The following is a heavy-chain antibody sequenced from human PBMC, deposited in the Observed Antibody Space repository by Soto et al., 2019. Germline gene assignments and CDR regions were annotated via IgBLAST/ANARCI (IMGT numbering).Heavy chain of an antibody. CDR3: ARGGRRYSSSWYACDI. D-gene: IGHD6-13*01. CDR2: ISSSSSYI. Sequence: GGSLRLSCAASGFTFSSYSMNWVRQAPGKGLEWVSSISSSSSYIYYADSVKGRFTISRDNAKNSLYLQMNSLRAEDTAVYYCARGGRRYSSSWYACDIWGQGTMVTVSS. CDR1: GFTFSSYS. V-gene: IGHV3-21*01. J-gene: IGHJ3*02.